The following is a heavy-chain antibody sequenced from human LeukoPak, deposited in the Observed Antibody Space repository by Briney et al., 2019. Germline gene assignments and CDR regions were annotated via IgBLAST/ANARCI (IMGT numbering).Heavy chain of an antibody. D-gene: IGHD5-24*01. Sequence: GGSLRLSCAASGFTFSSYAMSWVRQAPGKGLEWVSAISGSGGSTYYADSVKGRFTISRDNSKNTLYLQMNSLRAEDTAVYYCAKYIEKEMATIVAFDIWGQGTMVTVSS. CDR3: AKYIEKEMATIVAFDI. CDR1: GFTFSSYA. J-gene: IGHJ3*02. CDR2: ISGSGGST. V-gene: IGHV3-23*01.